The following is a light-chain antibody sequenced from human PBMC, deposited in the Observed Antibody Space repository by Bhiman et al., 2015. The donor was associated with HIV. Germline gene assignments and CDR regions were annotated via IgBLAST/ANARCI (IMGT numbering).Light chain of an antibody. CDR1: SSDVGGYNY. V-gene: IGLV2-14*01. CDR3: SYVGGNTWM. J-gene: IGLJ3*02. CDR2: AVN. Sequence: QSALTQPASVSGSPGQSITISCTGTSSDVGGYNYVSWYQQHPGKAPKLMIFAVNQRPSGISDRFSGSKSGNTASLTISGLQAEDEGYYSCSYVGGNTWMFGGGTHLTVL.